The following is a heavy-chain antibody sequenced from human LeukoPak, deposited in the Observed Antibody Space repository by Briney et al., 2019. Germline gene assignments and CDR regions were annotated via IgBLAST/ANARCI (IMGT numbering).Heavy chain of an antibody. Sequence: PSETLSLTCTVSGDSISSTNYYWGWIRQPPGKGLEWIGSIYYSGSTYYNPSLESRVTISVDTSKNQFSLKLSSVTAADTAVYYCATSGWYLLPGVYWGQGTLVTVSS. CDR1: GDSISSTNYY. CDR3: ATSGWYLLPGVY. CDR2: IYYSGST. D-gene: IGHD6-19*01. J-gene: IGHJ4*02. V-gene: IGHV4-39*01.